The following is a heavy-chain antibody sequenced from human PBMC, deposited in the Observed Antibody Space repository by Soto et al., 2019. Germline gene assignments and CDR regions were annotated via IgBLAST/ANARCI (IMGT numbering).Heavy chain of an antibody. CDR3: ARASWKIADPYYPEY. V-gene: IGHV5-51*01. Sequence: GESLKISCKGSGYSFTTYWIAWVRKMPGKGLEWMGIIYPGDSDTRYSPSFQGQVTISADRSISTAYLHWSSLKASDTAMYYCARASWKIADPYYPEYWGKGTQITVSS. D-gene: IGHD1-1*01. CDR1: GYSFTTYW. J-gene: IGHJ4*02. CDR2: IYPGDSDT.